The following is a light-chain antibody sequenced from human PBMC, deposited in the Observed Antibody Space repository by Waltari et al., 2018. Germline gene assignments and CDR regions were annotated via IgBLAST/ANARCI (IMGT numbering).Light chain of an antibody. CDR1: QSIGRS. J-gene: IGKJ5*01. V-gene: IGKV6-21*02. CDR3: HQSSKLPIT. Sequence: EIVLTQSPDFQSVTPKEKVTITCRASQSIGRSLHWYQRKPGQSPNLLIKYASQSISGVPSRFSGSGSGTDFTLTITSLEAEDAATYFCHQSSKLPITFGQGTRLEI. CDR2: YAS.